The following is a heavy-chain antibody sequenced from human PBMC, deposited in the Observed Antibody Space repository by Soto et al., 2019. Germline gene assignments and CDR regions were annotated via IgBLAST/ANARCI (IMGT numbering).Heavy chain of an antibody. CDR3: ARWNNWDDAYFDY. CDR1: GLTVSSNY. D-gene: IGHD1-1*01. V-gene: IGHV3-66*01. Sequence: EVQLMESGGGLVHPGGSLRLSCAASGLTVSSNYLSCVRQSPGKGLEWVSVIYISGSAYYASAVKGRFTMSRDNSKNTVYLKMNSLRAEDSAVYYCARWNNWDDAYFDYWGQGTQVTVST. CDR2: IYISGSA. J-gene: IGHJ4*02.